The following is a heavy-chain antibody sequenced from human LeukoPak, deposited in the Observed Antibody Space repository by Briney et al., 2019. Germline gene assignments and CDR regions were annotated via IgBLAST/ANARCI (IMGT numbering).Heavy chain of an antibody. Sequence: ASVKVSCKASGYTFTSYGISWVRQAPGQRLEWMGWISAYNGNTNYAQKLQGRVTMTTDTSTSTAYMELRSLRSDDTAVYYCARGGGFYDSSGYADYWGQGTLVTVSS. CDR1: GYTFTSYG. CDR2: ISAYNGNT. V-gene: IGHV1-18*01. CDR3: ARGGGFYDSSGYADY. D-gene: IGHD3-22*01. J-gene: IGHJ4*02.